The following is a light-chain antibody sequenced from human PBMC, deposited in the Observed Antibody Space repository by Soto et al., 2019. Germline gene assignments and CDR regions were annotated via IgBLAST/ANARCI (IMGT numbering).Light chain of an antibody. J-gene: IGKJ1*01. CDR1: QGFSNY. V-gene: IGKV1-27*01. Sequence: DIQMTQSPSSLSASVGDRVTITCRASQGFSNYLAWYQQKPGKVPKLLIYAASSLQSGVPSRFSGSGSGTDFTLTISSLQPEDVATYYCQKYNGAFWTFGQGTKVEIK. CDR3: QKYNGAFWT. CDR2: AAS.